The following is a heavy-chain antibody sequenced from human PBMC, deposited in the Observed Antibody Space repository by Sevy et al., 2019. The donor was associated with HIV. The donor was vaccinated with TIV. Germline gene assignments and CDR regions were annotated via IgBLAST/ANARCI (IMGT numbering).Heavy chain of an antibody. CDR2: ISSSSNII. CDR3: ARDAMRVGNSNYYYGMDV. V-gene: IGHV3-48*02. J-gene: IGHJ6*02. D-gene: IGHD2-2*01. CDR1: GFTFSSYG. Sequence: GGSLRLSCAASGFTFSSYGMHWVRQAPGKGLERVSHISSSSNIIYYADSVKGRFTVSSDNAKNSLYLRMDSRRDEDTAVYYCARDAMRVGNSNYYYGMDVWGQGTTVTVSS.